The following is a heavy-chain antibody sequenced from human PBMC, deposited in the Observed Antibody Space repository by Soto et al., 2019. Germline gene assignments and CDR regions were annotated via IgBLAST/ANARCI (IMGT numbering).Heavy chain of an antibody. V-gene: IGHV4-30-4*01. CDR1: GGSISSGDYY. J-gene: IGHJ4*02. Sequence: QMQLQESGPGLVKPSQTLSLTCTVSGGSISSGDYYWSWIRQPPGKGLEWIGYIYYSGSTYYNPSLQSRVTISVDTSKNQFSLKLSSVTAADTAVYYCARIYSLYDSSGYYDDYWGQGTLVTVSS. D-gene: IGHD3-22*01. CDR2: IYYSGST. CDR3: ARIYSLYDSSGYYDDY.